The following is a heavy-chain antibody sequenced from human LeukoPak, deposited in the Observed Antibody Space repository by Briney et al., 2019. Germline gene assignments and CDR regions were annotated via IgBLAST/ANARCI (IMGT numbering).Heavy chain of an antibody. J-gene: IGHJ3*02. D-gene: IGHD5-24*01. Sequence: GESLRLSCAASGFTFSSYGMHWVRQAPGKGLEWVAVIWYDGSNKYYADSVKGRFTISRDNSKNTLYLQMNSLRAEDTAVYYCARDLRDGAFDIWGQGTMVTVSS. CDR2: IWYDGSNK. CDR3: ARDLRDGAFDI. V-gene: IGHV3-33*01. CDR1: GFTFSSYG.